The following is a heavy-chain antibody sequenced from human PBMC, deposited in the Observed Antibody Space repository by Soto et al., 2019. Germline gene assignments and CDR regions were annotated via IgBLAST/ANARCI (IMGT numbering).Heavy chain of an antibody. J-gene: IGHJ6*03. Sequence: QVTLKESGPVLVKPTETLTLTCTVSGFSLSSARMGVSWIRQPQGKALEWLAHTFSNDEKSYRTSLKSSLTISKDTSKSQVVLTMTNMDPVDTATYYCARMEKYYDFWGGDYYYYMDVWGKGTTVTVSS. CDR3: ARMEKYYDFWGGDYYYYMDV. CDR1: GFSLSSARMG. CDR2: TFSNDEK. V-gene: IGHV2-26*01. D-gene: IGHD3-3*01.